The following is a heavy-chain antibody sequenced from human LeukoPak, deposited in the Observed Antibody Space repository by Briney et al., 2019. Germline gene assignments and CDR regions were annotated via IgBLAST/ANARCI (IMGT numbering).Heavy chain of an antibody. CDR1: GFTFSSYG. Sequence: GGSLRLSCAASGFTFSSYGMHWVRQAPGKGLEWVAVIWYDGSNKYYADSVKGRFTISRDNSKNTLYLRMNSLRAEDTAVYYCASALDYYDTRDIDYWGQGTLVTVSS. D-gene: IGHD3-22*01. CDR2: IWYDGSNK. CDR3: ASALDYYDTRDIDY. J-gene: IGHJ4*02. V-gene: IGHV3-33*01.